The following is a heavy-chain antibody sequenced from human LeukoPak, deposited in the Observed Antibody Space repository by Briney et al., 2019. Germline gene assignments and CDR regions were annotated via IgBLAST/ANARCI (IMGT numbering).Heavy chain of an antibody. D-gene: IGHD5-12*01. Sequence: GGSLRLSCAASGFTVSSNYMSWVRQAPGKGLEWVSVIYSGGSTYYADSVKGRFNISRDNSKNTLYLQMNSLRAEDTAVYYCARGSRYEGYFDYWGQGTLVTVSS. CDR2: IYSGGST. CDR1: GFTVSSNY. CDR3: ARGSRYEGYFDY. J-gene: IGHJ4*02. V-gene: IGHV3-53*01.